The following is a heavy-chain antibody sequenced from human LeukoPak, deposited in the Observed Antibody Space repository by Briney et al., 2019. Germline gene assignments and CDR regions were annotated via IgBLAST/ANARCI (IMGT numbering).Heavy chain of an antibody. J-gene: IGHJ5*02. Sequence: GGSLRLSCAASGFTFSSYSMNWVRQAPGKGLEWVSYISSSGSTIYYADSVKGRFTISRDNAKNSLYLQMNSLRAEDTAVYYCARDSSGYFHWFDPWGQGTQVTVSS. CDR2: ISSSGSTI. V-gene: IGHV3-48*04. CDR1: GFTFSSYS. CDR3: ARDSSGYFHWFDP. D-gene: IGHD3-22*01.